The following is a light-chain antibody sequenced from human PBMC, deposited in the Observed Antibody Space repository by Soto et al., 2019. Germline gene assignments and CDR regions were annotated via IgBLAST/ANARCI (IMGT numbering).Light chain of an antibody. J-gene: IGKJ2*01. V-gene: IGKV3-11*01. CDR3: QQLCNGPRLT. CDR2: DAS. Sequence: EIVLTQSPATLSLSPGERATLSCRASQSVSSYLAWYQQKPGQAPRLLIYDASNRATGIPARFSGGGSGTGFTRSFSSLQPEDFAVYHRQQLCNGPRLTFGQGTKLESK. CDR1: QSVSSY.